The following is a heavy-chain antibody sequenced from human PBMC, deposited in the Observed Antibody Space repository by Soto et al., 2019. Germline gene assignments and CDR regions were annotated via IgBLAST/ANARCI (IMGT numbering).Heavy chain of an antibody. D-gene: IGHD1-26*01. CDR2: IYHSGSA. Sequence: SETLSLTCAVSGDSISSSNWWSWVRQPPGKGLEWIGEIYHSGSANYNPSLRSRVTMSVDKSKSQFSLKVSSVTAADTAVYYCARGKPGRYFDYWGQGTLVTVSS. V-gene: IGHV4-4*02. CDR3: ARGKPGRYFDY. CDR1: GDSISSSNW. J-gene: IGHJ4*02.